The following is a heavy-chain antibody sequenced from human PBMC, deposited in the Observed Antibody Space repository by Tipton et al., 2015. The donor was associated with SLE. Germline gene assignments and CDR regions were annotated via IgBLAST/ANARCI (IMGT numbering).Heavy chain of an antibody. D-gene: IGHD4/OR15-4a*01. CDR1: GFTFRTYW. CDR2: INKTGNDI. J-gene: IGHJ4*02. Sequence: SLRLSCEASGFTFRTYWMTWVRQAPGKGLEWVAFINKTGNDIYYADSVKGRFTISRDNTKTSLYLQMNNLRVEDTAMYYCARAGTMRGQGTLVTVSS. CDR3: ARAGTM. V-gene: IGHV3-21*05.